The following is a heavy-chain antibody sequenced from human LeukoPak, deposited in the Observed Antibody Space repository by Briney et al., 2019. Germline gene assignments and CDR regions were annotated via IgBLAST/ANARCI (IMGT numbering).Heavy chain of an antibody. J-gene: IGHJ4*02. D-gene: IGHD3-10*01. V-gene: IGHV3-30*03. CDR2: ISYDGSNK. CDR3: AREITMVRGVIIGGFDY. Sequence: GRSLRLSCAASGFTFSSYGMHWVRQAPGKGLEWVAVISYDGSNKYYADSVKGRFTISRDNSKNTLYLQMNSLRAEDTAVYYCAREITMVRGVIIGGFDYWGQGTLVTVSS. CDR1: GFTFSSYG.